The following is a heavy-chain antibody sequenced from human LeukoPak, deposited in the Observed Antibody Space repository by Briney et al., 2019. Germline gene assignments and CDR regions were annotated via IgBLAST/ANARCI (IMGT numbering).Heavy chain of an antibody. CDR1: GGSFSGYY. CDR3: AASLWFGIYPDY. Sequence: SETLSLTCAVYGGSFSGYYWTWFRQPPGKGLEWIGGFNHSWGAKYNPSLKSRATISVDTSKNHLSLSLNSVTAADTAVYYCAASLWFGIYPDYWGQGSLVTVSS. CDR2: FNHSWGA. D-gene: IGHD3-10*01. V-gene: IGHV4-34*01. J-gene: IGHJ4*02.